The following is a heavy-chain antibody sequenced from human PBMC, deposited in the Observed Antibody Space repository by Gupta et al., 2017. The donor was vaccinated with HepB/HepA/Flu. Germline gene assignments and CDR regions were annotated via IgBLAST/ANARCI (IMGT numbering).Heavy chain of an antibody. CDR1: GFTFSSHW. CDR3: ARGSGSNNRALDI. D-gene: IGHD1-14*01. CDR2: IKQDGSEK. Sequence: EVQLVESGGGLVQPGGSLRLSCAASGFTFSSHWMNWVRQAPGKGLEWVANIKQDGSEKKYVDAVRGRFTISRDNAKDSLDLQMDRLRAEDTAVYYCARGSGSNNRALDIWGQGTMVTVSS. V-gene: IGHV3-7*01. J-gene: IGHJ3*02.